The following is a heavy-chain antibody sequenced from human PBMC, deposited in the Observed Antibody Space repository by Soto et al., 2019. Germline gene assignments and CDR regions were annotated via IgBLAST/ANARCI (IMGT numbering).Heavy chain of an antibody. CDR3: APLGYCYGGNCYSQGY. CDR1: GFTLSDHD. D-gene: IGHD2-15*01. J-gene: IGHJ4*02. Sequence: EVQLVESGGGLVQPGGSLRLSCAASGFTLSDHDMDWVRQAPGKGLEWVARSRDKAHSYTTEYAGSVKDRFTISRDDSKDSLYLQMNSLKTDDAAVYYCAPLGYCYGGNCYSQGYWGQGTLVTVCS. V-gene: IGHV3-72*01. CDR2: SRDKAHSYTT.